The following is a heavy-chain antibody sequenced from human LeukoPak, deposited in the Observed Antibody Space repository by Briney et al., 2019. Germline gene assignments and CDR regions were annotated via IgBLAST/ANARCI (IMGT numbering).Heavy chain of an antibody. J-gene: IGHJ4*02. D-gene: IGHD6-19*01. CDR1: GGTFSSYA. Sequence: ASVKVSCKASGGTFSSYAISWVRQAPGQGLEWMGGIIPIFGTANYAQKFQGRVTITTDESTSTAYMELSSLRSEDTAVYYCARESGYSSLQRGYYFDYWGQGTLVTVSS. CDR2: IIPIFGTA. CDR3: ARESGYSSLQRGYYFDY. V-gene: IGHV1-69*05.